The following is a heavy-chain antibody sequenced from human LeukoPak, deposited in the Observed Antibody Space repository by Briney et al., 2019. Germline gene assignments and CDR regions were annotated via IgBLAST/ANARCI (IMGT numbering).Heavy chain of an antibody. V-gene: IGHV3-23*01. J-gene: IGHJ4*02. CDR2: ISGSAGGT. Sequence: GGSLRLSCVASGFTLSSYMMSWVRQAPGKGLEWVSGISGSAGGTFYSDSVRGRFTISRDSPKNTLYLQMNSLRVEDTAVYYCTKDPLDYWGQGTVVTVSS. CDR1: GFTLSSYM. CDR3: TKDPLDY.